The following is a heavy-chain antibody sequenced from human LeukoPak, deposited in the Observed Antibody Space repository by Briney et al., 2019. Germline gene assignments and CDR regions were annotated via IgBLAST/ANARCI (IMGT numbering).Heavy chain of an antibody. CDR2: IIPIFGTA. V-gene: IGHV1-69*13. Sequence: SVKVSCKASGGTFSSYAIGWVRQAPGQGLEWMGGIIPIFGTANYAQKFQGRVTITADESTSTAYMELSSLRSEDTAVYYCARAGHIVVVTASPGSAFDIWGQGTMVTVSS. J-gene: IGHJ3*02. CDR3: ARAGHIVVVTASPGSAFDI. CDR1: GGTFSSYA. D-gene: IGHD2-21*02.